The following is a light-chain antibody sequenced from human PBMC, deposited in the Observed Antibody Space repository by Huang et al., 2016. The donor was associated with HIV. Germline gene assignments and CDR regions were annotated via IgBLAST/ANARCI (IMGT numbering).Light chain of an antibody. CDR3: QQRSNRTPTT. Sequence: EIILTQSPATLSLSPGERATLSCRASQSVGSYLAWYQQKPGQAPRLLIYDASNRATGIPARFSGGGSGTDSTRTIRGLEPDDFAVYFCQQRSNRTPTTFGQGTKVE. CDR1: QSVGSY. J-gene: IGKJ1*01. CDR2: DAS. V-gene: IGKV3-11*01.